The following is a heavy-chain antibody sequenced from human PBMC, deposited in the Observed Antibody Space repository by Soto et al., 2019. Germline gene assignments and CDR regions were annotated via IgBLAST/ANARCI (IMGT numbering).Heavy chain of an antibody. D-gene: IGHD3-3*01. V-gene: IGHV4-34*01. Sequence: SDTLSLTCAVYGGSFIGYYWSRIRQPPGKGLEWIGEINHSGSTNYNPSLKSRVTISVDTSKNQFSLKLSSVTAADTAVYYCARVKGIFGVVGNAFGIWGQGTMVTVS. CDR1: GGSFIGYY. CDR3: ARVKGIFGVVGNAFGI. J-gene: IGHJ3*02. CDR2: INHSGST.